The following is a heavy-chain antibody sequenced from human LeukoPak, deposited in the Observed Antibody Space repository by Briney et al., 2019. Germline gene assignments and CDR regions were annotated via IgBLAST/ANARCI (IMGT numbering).Heavy chain of an antibody. CDR3: ARTLGDQPDYYYGMDV. J-gene: IGHJ6*01. D-gene: IGHD2-2*01. CDR2: ITTSTTVPHI. Sequence: GGSLRLSCAASGFTFSTYSMNWGRQAPGGGLGGVSSITTSTTVPHIFYADSVTGRLTISRDNADNSPFLQMNSLRAEDTAVYYCARTLGDQPDYYYGMDVWGQGTTVTVSS. CDR1: GFTFSTYS. V-gene: IGHV3-21*01.